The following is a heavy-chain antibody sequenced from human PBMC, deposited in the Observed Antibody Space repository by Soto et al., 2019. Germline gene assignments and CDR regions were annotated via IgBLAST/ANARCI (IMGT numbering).Heavy chain of an antibody. CDR1: GGSFSGYY. Sequence: PSETLSLTCAVYGGSFSGYYWSWIRRPPGKGLEWIGEINHSGSTNYNPSLKSRVTISVDTSKNQFSLKLSSVTAADTAVYYCARGRGSGWYGNWFDPWGQGTLVTVSS. D-gene: IGHD6-19*01. CDR2: INHSGST. J-gene: IGHJ5*02. CDR3: ARGRGSGWYGNWFDP. V-gene: IGHV4-34*01.